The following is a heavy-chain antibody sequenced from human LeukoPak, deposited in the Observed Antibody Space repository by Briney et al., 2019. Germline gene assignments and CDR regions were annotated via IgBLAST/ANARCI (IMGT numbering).Heavy chain of an antibody. CDR1: GFTFGDYA. J-gene: IGHJ4*02. V-gene: IGHV3-49*03. Sequence: PGGSLRLSCTASGFTFGDYAMSWFRQAPGKGLEWVGFIRSKAYGGTTEYAASVKGRFTISRDDSKSIAYLQMNGLKTEDTAVYYCTRPYYYDSSGPFDYWGQGTLVTVSS. CDR2: IRSKAYGGTT. CDR3: TRPYYYDSSGPFDY. D-gene: IGHD3-22*01.